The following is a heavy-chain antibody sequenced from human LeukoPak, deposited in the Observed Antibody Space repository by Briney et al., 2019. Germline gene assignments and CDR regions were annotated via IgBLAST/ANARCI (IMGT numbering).Heavy chain of an antibody. D-gene: IGHD1-26*01. Sequence: ASVKVSCKASGYTFTGQYMHWVRQAPGQGLEWMGWINPNSGGTNYAQKFQGRVTMTRDTSISTACMELSRLRSDDTAVYYCARERGSYSPVDYWGQGTLVTVSS. J-gene: IGHJ4*02. CDR3: ARERGSYSPVDY. CDR2: INPNSGGT. V-gene: IGHV1-2*02. CDR1: GYTFTGQY.